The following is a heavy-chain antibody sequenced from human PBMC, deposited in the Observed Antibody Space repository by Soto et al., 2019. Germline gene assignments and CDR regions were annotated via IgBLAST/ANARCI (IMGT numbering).Heavy chain of an antibody. CDR3: ARGYDDSGYSYGGV. Sequence: EVQLVESGGGLVQPGGSLSLSCAASGFTLSDHYMDWVRQAPGKGLEWVGRSRNKGHSYSTEYAASVKGRFTISREDSKNSLYLQMNSLKIEGTAVYYCARGYDDSGYSYGGVWGQGTLVTVSS. J-gene: IGHJ4*02. CDR2: SRNKGHSYST. V-gene: IGHV3-72*01. D-gene: IGHD3-22*01. CDR1: GFTLSDHY.